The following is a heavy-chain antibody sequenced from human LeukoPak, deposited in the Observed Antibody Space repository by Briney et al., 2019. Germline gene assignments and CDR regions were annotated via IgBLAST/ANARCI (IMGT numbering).Heavy chain of an antibody. CDR3: ARRDPGAASGTFFDY. CDR1: GGSIRSYF. D-gene: IGHD6-13*01. CDR2: IYYSGST. V-gene: IGHV4-59*08. J-gene: IGHJ4*02. Sequence: SETLSLTCTVSGGSIRSYFWSWIRQPPGKGLEWIGYIYYSGSTNYNPSLESRVTISVDTSKNQFSLKLSSVTAAGTAVYYCARRDPGAASGTFFDYWGQGTLVTVSS.